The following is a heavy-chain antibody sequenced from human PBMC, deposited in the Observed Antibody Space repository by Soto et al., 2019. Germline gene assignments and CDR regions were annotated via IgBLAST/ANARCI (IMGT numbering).Heavy chain of an antibody. CDR2: ISAYNGNT. Sequence: QVQLVQSGAEVKKPGASVKVSCKASGYTFPSYGISWVRQAPGQGLERMGWISAYNGNTNYAQKLQGRVTMTTDTSTSTAYMELRSLRSDDTAVYYCAREGYCISTSCQPAVGAYYYYGMDVWGQGTTVTVSS. D-gene: IGHD2-2*01. V-gene: IGHV1-18*01. J-gene: IGHJ6*02. CDR3: AREGYCISTSCQPAVGAYYYYGMDV. CDR1: GYTFPSYG.